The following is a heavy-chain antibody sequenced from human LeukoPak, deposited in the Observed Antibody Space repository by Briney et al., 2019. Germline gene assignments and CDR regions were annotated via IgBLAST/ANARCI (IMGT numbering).Heavy chain of an antibody. CDR3: ARDGTEDIAVVPGNWYYYYGMDV. CDR1: GFTFSSYA. J-gene: IGHJ6*02. D-gene: IGHD2-2*01. V-gene: IGHV3-30-3*01. CDR2: ISYDGSNK. Sequence: PGRSLRLSCAASGFTFSSYAMHWVRQAPGKGLEWVAVISYDGSNKYYADSVRGRFTISRDNSKNALYLQMNSLRAEDTAVYYCARDGTEDIAVVPGNWYYYYGMDVWGQGTTVTVSS.